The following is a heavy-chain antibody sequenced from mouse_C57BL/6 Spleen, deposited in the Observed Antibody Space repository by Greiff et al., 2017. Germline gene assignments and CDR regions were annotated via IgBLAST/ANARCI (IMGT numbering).Heavy chain of an antibody. CDR2: IDPTDSET. CDR3: ARRGLEDYYAMDY. V-gene: IGHV1-52*01. CDR1: GYTFTSYW. J-gene: IGHJ4*01. Sequence: QVQLKQPGAELVRPGSSVKLSCKASGYTFTSYWMHWVKQRPIQGLEWIGNIDPTDSETNYNQKFKDKATLTVDKSSSTAYMQRSSLTSGDSAVYYSARRGLEDYYAMDYWGQGTSVTVSS. D-gene: IGHD3-3*01.